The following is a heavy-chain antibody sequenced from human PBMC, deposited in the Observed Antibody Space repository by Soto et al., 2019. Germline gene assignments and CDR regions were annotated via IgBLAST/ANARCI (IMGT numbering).Heavy chain of an antibody. V-gene: IGHV5-51*01. CDR1: GYTFSNYW. CDR3: ARTAAAGKYYYGMDV. Sequence: GESLKISCQASGYTFSNYWIAWVRQLPEKGLEWMGIIYPGDSDTRYSPSFQGQVTISADKSISTAYLQWSSLKASDTAMYYCARTAAAGKYYYGMDVWGQGTTVTVSS. J-gene: IGHJ6*02. D-gene: IGHD6-13*01. CDR2: IYPGDSDT.